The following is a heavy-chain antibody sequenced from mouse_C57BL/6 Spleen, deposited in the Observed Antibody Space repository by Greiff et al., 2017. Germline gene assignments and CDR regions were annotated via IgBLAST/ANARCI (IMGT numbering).Heavy chain of an antibody. D-gene: IGHD2-4*01. CDR3: ARAMITTYYFDY. CDR2: IHPNSGST. Sequence: VQLQQPGAELVKPGASVKLSCKASGYTFTSYWMHWVKQRPGQGLEWIGMIHPNSGSTNSNEKFKRKATLTVDKSSSTAYMQLSSLTSEDSAVYYCARAMITTYYFDYWGQGTTLTVSS. V-gene: IGHV1-64*01. J-gene: IGHJ2*01. CDR1: GYTFTSYW.